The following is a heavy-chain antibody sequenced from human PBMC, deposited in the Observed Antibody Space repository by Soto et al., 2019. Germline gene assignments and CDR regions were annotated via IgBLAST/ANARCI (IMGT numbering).Heavy chain of an antibody. CDR1: GGSISSGGYS. Sequence: SETLSLTCAVSGGSISSGGYSWSWIRQPPGKGLEWIGYIYHSGSTYYNPSLKSRVTISVDRSRNQFSLKLSSVTAADTAVYYCARGRTNLAAAGTRGNWFDPWGQGTMVTVYS. J-gene: IGHJ5*02. D-gene: IGHD6-13*01. V-gene: IGHV4-30-2*01. CDR2: IYHSGST. CDR3: ARGRTNLAAAGTRGNWFDP.